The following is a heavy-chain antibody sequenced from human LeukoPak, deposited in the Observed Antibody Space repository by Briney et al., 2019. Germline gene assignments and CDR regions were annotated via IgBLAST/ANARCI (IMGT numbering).Heavy chain of an antibody. CDR2: INHSGST. CDR1: GGSFSGYY. Sequence: PSETLSLTCAVYGGSFSGYYWGWIRQPPGKGLEGSGEINHSGSTNYNPSLKSRVTISVDTSKNQFSLKLSSVTAADTAVYYCARGRDDSSGYLGDFDYWGQGTLVTVSS. D-gene: IGHD3-22*01. J-gene: IGHJ4*02. V-gene: IGHV4-34*01. CDR3: ARGRDDSSGYLGDFDY.